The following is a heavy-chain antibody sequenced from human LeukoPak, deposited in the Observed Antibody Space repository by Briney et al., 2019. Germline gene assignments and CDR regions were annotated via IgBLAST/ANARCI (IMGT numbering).Heavy chain of an antibody. CDR3: ARITAVTTDY. D-gene: IGHD4-17*01. Sequence: GGSLRLSCAASEFTFSNYAMSWVRQAPGKGQEWVSTISSSGGSTYYTDSVKGRFTISRDNSKNTLSLQMNSLRAEDTAIYYCARITAVTTDYWGQGTLVTVSS. V-gene: IGHV3-23*01. J-gene: IGHJ4*02. CDR2: ISSSGGST. CDR1: EFTFSNYA.